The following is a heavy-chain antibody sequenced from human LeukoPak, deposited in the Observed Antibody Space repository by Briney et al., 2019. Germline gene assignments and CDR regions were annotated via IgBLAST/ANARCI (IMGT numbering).Heavy chain of an antibody. V-gene: IGHV1-18*01. J-gene: IGHJ4*02. CDR1: GYTFTSYG. CDR3: ARLEEPYYYDSSGYYSDY. CDR2: ISAYNGNT. D-gene: IGHD3-22*01. Sequence: ASVNVSCKASGYTFTSYGISWVRQAPGQGLEWMGWISAYNGNTNYAQKLQGRVTMTTDTSTSTAYMELRSLRSDDTAVYYCARLEEPYYYDSSGYYSDYWGQGTLVTVSS.